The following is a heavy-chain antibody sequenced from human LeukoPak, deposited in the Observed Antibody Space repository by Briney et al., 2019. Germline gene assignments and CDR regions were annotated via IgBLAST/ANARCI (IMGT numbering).Heavy chain of an antibody. CDR1: GFTFSSYE. CDR2: IFPSGGEI. J-gene: IGHJ5*02. Sequence: PGGSLRLSCAASGFTFSSYEMNWVRQPPGKGLEWVSSIFPSGGEIHYADSVKGRFTISRDNAKNSLYLQMNSLRAEDTAVYYCARDRMVRGVIDWFDPWGQGTLVTVSS. V-gene: IGHV3-48*03. CDR3: ARDRMVRGVIDWFDP. D-gene: IGHD3-10*01.